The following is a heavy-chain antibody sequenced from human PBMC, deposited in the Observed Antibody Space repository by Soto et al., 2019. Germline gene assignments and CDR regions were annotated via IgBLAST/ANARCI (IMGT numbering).Heavy chain of an antibody. CDR1: GYTFSRYC. CDR3: ARGPRSVYYFDY. CDR2: ISAYNGNT. Sequence: GGSVKVSFKASGYTFSRYCISWVRQAPGQGLEWMGWISAYNGNTNYAQKPQGRVTMTTDTSTSTAYMELRSLRSDDTAVYYCARGPRSVYYFDYWGQGTLVTVSS. V-gene: IGHV1-18*01. J-gene: IGHJ4*02.